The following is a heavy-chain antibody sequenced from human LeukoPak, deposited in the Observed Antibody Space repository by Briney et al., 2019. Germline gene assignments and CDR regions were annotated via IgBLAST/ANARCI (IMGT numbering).Heavy chain of an antibody. Sequence: GGSLRLSCEASGFTFSNYALIWVRRAPGEGLEWVSAIKGNGAGTYYADAVKGRFTISRDNSKNTLYLQMNSLRAEDTAVYYCARDPNGDYVGAFEFWGQGTMVTVSS. J-gene: IGHJ3*01. CDR1: GFTFSNYA. D-gene: IGHD4-17*01. V-gene: IGHV3-23*01. CDR2: IKGNGAGT. CDR3: ARDPNGDYVGAFEF.